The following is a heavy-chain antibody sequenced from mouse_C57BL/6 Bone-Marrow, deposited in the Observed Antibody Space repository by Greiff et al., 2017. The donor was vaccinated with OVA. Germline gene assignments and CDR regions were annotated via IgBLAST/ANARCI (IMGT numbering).Heavy chain of an antibody. V-gene: IGHV5-9-1*02. D-gene: IGHD2-3*01. J-gene: IGHJ3*01. Sequence: DVMLVESGEGLVKPGGSLKLSCAASGFTFSSYAMSWVRQTPEKRLEWVAYISSGGDYIYYADTVKGRFTISRDNARNTLYLQMSSLKSEDTAMYYCTRDTPSDGSFAYWGQGTLVTVSA. CDR1: GFTFSSYA. CDR3: TRDTPSDGSFAY. CDR2: ISSGGDYI.